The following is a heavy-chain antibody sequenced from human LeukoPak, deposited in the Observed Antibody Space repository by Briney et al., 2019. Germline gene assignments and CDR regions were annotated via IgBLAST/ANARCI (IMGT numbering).Heavy chain of an antibody. Sequence: GGSLRLSCAASGFTFSNAWMSWVRQAPGKGLEYVSAISSNGGSTYYANSVKGRFTISRDNSKNTLYLQMGSLRAEDMAVYYCARDREVRGVITPVAFDIWGQGTMVAVSS. CDR1: GFTFSNAW. J-gene: IGHJ3*02. CDR2: ISSNGGST. D-gene: IGHD3-10*01. CDR3: ARDREVRGVITPVAFDI. V-gene: IGHV3-64*01.